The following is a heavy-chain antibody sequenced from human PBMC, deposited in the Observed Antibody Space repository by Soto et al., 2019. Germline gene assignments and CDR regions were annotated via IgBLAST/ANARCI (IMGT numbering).Heavy chain of an antibody. CDR3: AKDRAYCNTGVCYRLDY. D-gene: IGHD2-8*01. CDR1: GFTFSTYG. Sequence: QVQLVESGGGVVQPGRSLRLSCAAAGFTFSTYGMHWVRQAPGKGLEWVAVISFDRSNEYYVVSVKGRFTISRDNSKNTLYQQMSSLRAEDTAVYYCAKDRAYCNTGVCYRLDYWGQGTLVTVSS. CDR2: ISFDRSNE. J-gene: IGHJ4*02. V-gene: IGHV3-30*18.